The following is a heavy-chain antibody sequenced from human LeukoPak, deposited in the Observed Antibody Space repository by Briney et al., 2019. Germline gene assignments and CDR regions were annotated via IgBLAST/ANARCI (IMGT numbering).Heavy chain of an antibody. CDR1: GFTFSSYS. V-gene: IGHV3-21*01. CDR3: ARDHRATTPPELWFGELLLRNDAFDI. J-gene: IGHJ3*02. D-gene: IGHD3-10*01. CDR2: ISSSSSYI. Sequence: GGSLRLSCAASGFTFSSYSMNWVRQAPGKGLEWVSSISSSSSYIYYADSVKGRFTISRDNAKNSLYLQMNSLRAEDTAVYYCARDHRATTPPELWFGELLLRNDAFDIWGQGTMVTVSS.